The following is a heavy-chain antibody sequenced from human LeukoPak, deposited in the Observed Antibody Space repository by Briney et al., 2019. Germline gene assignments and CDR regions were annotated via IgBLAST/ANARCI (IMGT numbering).Heavy chain of an antibody. J-gene: IGHJ4*02. CDR1: GGSISSSSYY. Sequence: SETLSLTCTVSGGSISSSSYYWGWIRQPPGKGLEWIGSIYYSGSTYYNPSLKSRVTISVDTSKNQFSLKLSSVTAADTAVYYCARHMPYGDYTSSRSFDYWGQGTLVTVSS. CDR3: ARHMPYGDYTSSRSFDY. D-gene: IGHD4-17*01. CDR2: IYYSGST. V-gene: IGHV4-39*01.